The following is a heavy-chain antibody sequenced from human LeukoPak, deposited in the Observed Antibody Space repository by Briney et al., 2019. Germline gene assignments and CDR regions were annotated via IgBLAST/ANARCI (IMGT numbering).Heavy chain of an antibody. D-gene: IGHD2-15*01. Sequence: GGSLRLFCGASGFTFISCGLHCVPHARGKGLQGGALISFDGGDKFYANSVKGRFTISRDNSKDTLFPKMSSMRPEDTGVYYCAKQGRDNCSRGSSYLFDYWGQGTLVTVSS. CDR1: GFTFISCG. CDR2: ISFDGGDK. CDR3: AKQGRDNCSRGSSYLFDY. V-gene: IGHV3-30*18. J-gene: IGHJ4*02.